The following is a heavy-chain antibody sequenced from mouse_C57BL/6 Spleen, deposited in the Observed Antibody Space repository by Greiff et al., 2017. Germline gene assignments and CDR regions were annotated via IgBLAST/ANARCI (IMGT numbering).Heavy chain of an antibody. CDR2: ISSGSGTI. CDR1: GFTFTDYG. Sequence: EVNVLQSGAGLVKPGGSLKLSCAASGFTFTDYGMHWVRQAPEKGLEWVAYISSGSGTIYYADTVKGRVTFSRDNSPNTLFLQLTSRRSEDTAMYYCARGEDYDLDARDYWGQGTSVTVSS. D-gene: IGHD2-4*01. CDR3: ARGEDYDLDARDY. J-gene: IGHJ4*01. V-gene: IGHV5-17*01.